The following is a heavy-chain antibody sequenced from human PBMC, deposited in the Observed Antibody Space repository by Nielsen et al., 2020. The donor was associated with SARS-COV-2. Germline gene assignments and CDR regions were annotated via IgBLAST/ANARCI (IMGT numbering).Heavy chain of an antibody. CDR2: ISYDGSDQ. CDR1: GFTFSRFG. CDR3: VKDGAYYGVRGVVHFGY. Sequence: GGSLRLSCAASGFTFSRFGMHWVRQTPGRGLEWVAYISYDGSDQYYEDSPKGRFTISRDNSKNILYLQMNNLRAEDTAVYYCVKDGAYYGVRGVVHFGYGGRGNLVTVSS. D-gene: IGHD3-10*01. J-gene: IGHJ4*02. V-gene: IGHV3-30*18.